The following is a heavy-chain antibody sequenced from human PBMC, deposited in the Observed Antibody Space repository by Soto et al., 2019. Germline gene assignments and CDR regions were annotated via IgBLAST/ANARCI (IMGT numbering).Heavy chain of an antibody. CDR2: IYYSGST. CDR1: GGSISSYY. J-gene: IGHJ3*02. D-gene: IGHD2-2*02. V-gene: IGHV4-59*01. Sequence: QVQLQESGPGLVKPSETLSLTCTVSGGSISSYYWSWIRQPPGKGLEWIGYIYYSGSTNYNPSLKRRVTISVDTSKNQFSLKLSSVTAADTAVYYCAGDSRLWGCTSHCYTGVAFDIWGQGTMVTVSS. CDR3: AGDSRLWGCTSHCYTGVAFDI.